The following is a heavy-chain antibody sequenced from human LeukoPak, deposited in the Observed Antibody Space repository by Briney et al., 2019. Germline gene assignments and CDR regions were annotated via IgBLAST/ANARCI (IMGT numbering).Heavy chain of an antibody. CDR3: ARGFHDYSNLGYWFDP. J-gene: IGHJ5*02. CDR1: GYSFTAYY. Sequence: ASVKVSCKASGYSFTAYYMHRVRQATGQGLEWMGWMNPNSGNTGYAQKFQGRVTMTRNTSISTAYMELSSLRSEDTAVYYCARGFHDYSNLGYWFDPWGQGTLVTVSS. V-gene: IGHV1-8*02. D-gene: IGHD4-11*01. CDR2: MNPNSGNT.